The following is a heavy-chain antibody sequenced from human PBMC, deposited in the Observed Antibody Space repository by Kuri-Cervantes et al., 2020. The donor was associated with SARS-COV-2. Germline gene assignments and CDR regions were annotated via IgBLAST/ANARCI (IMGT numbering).Heavy chain of an antibody. J-gene: IGHJ3*02. V-gene: IGHV4-38-2*02. Sequence: GSLRLSCSVSGYSISSGHCWGWIRQPPGKGLEWIGSVFYDGRTYYNPSLKSRVTVSVDTSKNQFSLKVNSVTAADTAVYYCARSGYSYGPETQGAFDIWGQGTMVTVSS. CDR2: VFYDGRT. D-gene: IGHD5-18*01. CDR3: ARSGYSYGPETQGAFDI. CDR1: GYSISSGHC.